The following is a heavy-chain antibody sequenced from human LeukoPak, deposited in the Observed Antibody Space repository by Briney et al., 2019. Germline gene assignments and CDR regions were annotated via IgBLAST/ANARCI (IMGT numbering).Heavy chain of an antibody. CDR3: ARGVEPLAANTLAY. V-gene: IGHV3-53*01. D-gene: IGHD1-14*01. CDR1: EFTVITND. J-gene: IGHJ4*02. CDR2: LYSDGNT. Sequence: PGVSLRLSCAASEFTVITNDMTWVRQAPGKGLEWVSVLYSDGNTKYADSVQGRFTISRDNSENTLYLEMNSPSPDDTAVYYCARGVEPLAANTLAYWGQGTLVTVSS.